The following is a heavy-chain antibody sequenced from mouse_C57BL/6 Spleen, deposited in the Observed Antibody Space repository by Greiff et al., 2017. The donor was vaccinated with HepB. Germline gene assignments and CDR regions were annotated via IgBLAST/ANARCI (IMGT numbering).Heavy chain of an antibody. J-gene: IGHJ1*03. CDR1: GYTFTDYN. CDR2: INPNNGGT. Sequence: VQLQQSGPELVKPGASVKIPCKASGYTFTDYNMDWVKQSHGKSLEWIGDINPNNGGTIYNQKFKGKATLTVDKSSSTAYMELRSLTSEDTAVYYCARSRMYYYGSSYDWYFDVWGTGTTVTVSS. V-gene: IGHV1-18*01. CDR3: ARSRMYYYGSSYDWYFDV. D-gene: IGHD1-1*01.